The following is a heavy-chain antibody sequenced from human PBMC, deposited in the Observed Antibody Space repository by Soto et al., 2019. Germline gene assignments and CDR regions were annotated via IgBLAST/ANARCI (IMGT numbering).Heavy chain of an antibody. CDR3: ERALRGTMVRGDFDY. J-gene: IGHJ4*02. V-gene: IGHV1-8*01. D-gene: IGHD3-10*01. CDR2: MNPNSGNT. Sequence: ASVKVSCKASGYTFTSYDINWVRQATGQGLEWMGWMNPNSGNTGYAQKFQGRVTMTRNTSTSTAYMELSSLRSEDTAVYYCERALRGTMVRGDFDYWGQGTLVTVSS. CDR1: GYTFTSYD.